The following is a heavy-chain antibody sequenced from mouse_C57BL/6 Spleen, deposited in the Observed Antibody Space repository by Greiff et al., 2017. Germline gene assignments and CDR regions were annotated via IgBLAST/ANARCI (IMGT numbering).Heavy chain of an antibody. D-gene: IGHD1-1*01. CDR2: IYPRSGNT. CDR3: ARWYYGSYYFDY. V-gene: IGHV1-81*01. CDR1: GYTFTSYG. J-gene: IGHJ2*01. Sequence: QVQLQQSGAELARPGASVKLSCKASGYTFTSYGISWVKQRTGQGLEWIGEIYPRSGNTYYNEKFKGKATLTADKSSSTAYMELRSLTSEDSAVYFCARWYYGSYYFDYWGQGTTLTVSS.